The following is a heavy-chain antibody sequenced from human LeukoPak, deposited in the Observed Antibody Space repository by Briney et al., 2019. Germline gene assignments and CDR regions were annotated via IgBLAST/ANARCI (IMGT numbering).Heavy chain of an antibody. V-gene: IGHV3-23*01. D-gene: IGHD3-3*01. CDR3: AKWAGDFWSGYYGSTYYYYYMDV. CDR1: GFTFSSYA. CDR2: VSGSGGST. J-gene: IGHJ6*03. Sequence: PGGSLRLSCAASGFTFSSYAMSWVRQAPGKGLEWVSGVSGSGGSTYYADSVKGRFTISRDNSKKMLYLQMNSLRAEDTAVYYCAKWAGDFWSGYYGSTYYYYYMDVWGKGTTVTVSS.